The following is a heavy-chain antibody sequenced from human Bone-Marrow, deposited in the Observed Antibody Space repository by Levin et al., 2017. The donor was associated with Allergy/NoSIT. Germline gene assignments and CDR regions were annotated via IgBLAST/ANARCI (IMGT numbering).Heavy chain of an antibody. J-gene: IGHJ4*02. CDR3: VVENFYGSGSPFDY. CDR1: GFTFSSYG. V-gene: IGHV3-33*01. CDR2: IWYDGSDK. D-gene: IGHD3-10*01. Sequence: TGGSLRLSCAASGFTFSSYGMHWVRQAPGKGLEWVAVIWYDGSDKYYADSVKGRFTISRDNSKNTLYLQMNSLRAEDTAMYYCVVENFYGSGSPFDYWGQGTLVTVSS.